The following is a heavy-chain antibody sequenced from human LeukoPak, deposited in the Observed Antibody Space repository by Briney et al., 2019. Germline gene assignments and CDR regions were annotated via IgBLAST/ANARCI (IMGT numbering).Heavy chain of an antibody. CDR1: GFTFSSYG. Sequence: GGSLRLSCAASGFTFSSYGMHWVRQAPGKGLEWVAVISYDGSNKYYADSVKGRFTIHRDNSKNTLYLQMNSLRAEDTAVYYCAKESPYCDYEYGMDVWGQGTTVTVSS. D-gene: IGHD1-26*01. J-gene: IGHJ6*02. V-gene: IGHV3-30*18. CDR2: ISYDGSNK. CDR3: AKESPYCDYEYGMDV.